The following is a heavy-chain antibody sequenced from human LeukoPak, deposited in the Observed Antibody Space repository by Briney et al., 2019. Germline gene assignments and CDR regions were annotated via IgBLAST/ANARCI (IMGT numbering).Heavy chain of an antibody. CDR1: GFTFSSYA. D-gene: IGHD3-9*01. Sequence: GGSLRLSCAASGFTFSSYAMSWVRQAPGKGLEWVSAISGSGGSTYYADSVKGRFTISRDNSKNTLYLQMNSLRAEDTAVYYGAKAWTDSYYDILTGYYIRSVSYGMDVWGQGTTVTVSS. J-gene: IGHJ6*02. V-gene: IGHV3-23*01. CDR2: ISGSGGST. CDR3: AKAWTDSYYDILTGYYIRSVSYGMDV.